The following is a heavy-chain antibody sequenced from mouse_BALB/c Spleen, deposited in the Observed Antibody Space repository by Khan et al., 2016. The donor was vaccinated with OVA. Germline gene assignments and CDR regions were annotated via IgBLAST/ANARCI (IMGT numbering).Heavy chain of an antibody. Sequence: VQLQESGPGLVAPSQSLSITCTVSGFSLSRFNIHWVRQPPGKGLEWLGMICGGGDADYNSTLKSRLSISKANYKCQVFLKMNSLLTYDTAMYYGARAYYRYDGYYAMDYWGQGTSVTVSS. CDR2: ICGGGDA. D-gene: IGHD2-14*01. CDR1: GFSLSRFN. J-gene: IGHJ4*01. V-gene: IGHV2-6-4*01. CDR3: ARAYYRYDGYYAMDY.